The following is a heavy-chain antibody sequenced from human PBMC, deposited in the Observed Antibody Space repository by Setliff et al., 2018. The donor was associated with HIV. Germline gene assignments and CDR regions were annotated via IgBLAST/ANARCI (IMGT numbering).Heavy chain of an antibody. J-gene: IGHJ5*02. CDR2: IHPRDSDT. CDR3: VRHVSSSAVFDP. V-gene: IGHV5-51*01. CDR1: GYSFTSYW. Sequence: PGESLKISCKGSGYSFTSYWIAWVRQTPGKGLEWMGNIHPRDSDTRYSPSFQGQVTLSVDKSISTAYLQWSSLKASDTAMYYCVRHVSSSAVFDPWGQGTLVTVSS. D-gene: IGHD3-10*01.